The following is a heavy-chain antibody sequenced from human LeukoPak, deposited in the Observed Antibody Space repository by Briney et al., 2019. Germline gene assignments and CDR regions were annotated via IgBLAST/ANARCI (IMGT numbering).Heavy chain of an antibody. J-gene: IGHJ5*02. Sequence: ASVKVSCKASGYTYIGHYLHWVRQAPGQGLEWMGIINPSGGSTSYAQKFQGRVTMTRDTSTSTVYMGLSSLRSEDTAVYYCARERRPIGSSFDPWGQGTLVIVSS. CDR3: ARERRPIGSSFDP. CDR1: GYTYIGHY. D-gene: IGHD3-10*01. CDR2: INPSGGST. V-gene: IGHV1-46*01.